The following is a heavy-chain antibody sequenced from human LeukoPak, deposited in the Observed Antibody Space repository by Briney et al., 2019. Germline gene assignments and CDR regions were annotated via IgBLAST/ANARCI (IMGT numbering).Heavy chain of an antibody. CDR3: ARGRRYSSSWHKVGYYFDY. Sequence: SETLSLTCAVYGGSFSGYYWNWIRQPPGKGLEWIGEINHSGSTNYNPSLKSRVTISVDTSKNQFSLKLSSVTAADTAVYYCARGRRYSSSWHKVGYYFDYWGQGTLVTVSS. CDR1: GGSFSGYY. V-gene: IGHV4-34*01. D-gene: IGHD6-13*01. CDR2: INHSGST. J-gene: IGHJ4*02.